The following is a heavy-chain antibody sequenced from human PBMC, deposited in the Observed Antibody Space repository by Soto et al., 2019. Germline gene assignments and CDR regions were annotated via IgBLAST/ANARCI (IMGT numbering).Heavy chain of an antibody. CDR2: ISWDSSRL. D-gene: IGHD1-7*01. Sequence: LQVVESGGGLVQPGGSLRLSCEASGLSFDLYAMHWVRQVPGRGLEWVAGISWDSSRLDYAASVKGPCTVSRDNAKASLYLHMNSLRAEYTALYHCAKTIHCNYHPFDMWGQGTTVTVSS. CDR3: AKTIHCNYHPFDM. CDR1: GLSFDLYA. V-gene: IGHV3-9*01. J-gene: IGHJ3*02.